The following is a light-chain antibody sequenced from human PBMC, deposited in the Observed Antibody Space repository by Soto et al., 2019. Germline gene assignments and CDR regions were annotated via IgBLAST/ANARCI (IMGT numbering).Light chain of an antibody. CDR2: DVS. CDR3: SSYAGSNSLV. J-gene: IGLJ1*01. CDR1: SSDVGGHNY. V-gene: IGLV2-8*01. Sequence: QSALTQPPSASGSLGQSVTISCTGTSSDVGGHNYVSWYQQHPGKAPKLLIYDVSHRPSGVPDRFSGSKSGNTASLTVSGLQAEYETDYYCSSYAGSNSLVFGTGTKLTVL.